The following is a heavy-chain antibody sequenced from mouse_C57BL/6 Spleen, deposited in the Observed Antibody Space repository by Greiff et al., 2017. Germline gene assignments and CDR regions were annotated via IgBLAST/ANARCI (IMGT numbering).Heavy chain of an antibody. CDR2: INPNNGGT. CDR1: GYTFTDYN. Sequence: VQLQQSGPELVKPGASVKIPCKASGYTFTDYNMDWVKQSHGKSLEWIGDINPNNGGTIYNQKFKGKATLTVDKSSSTAYMELRSLTSEDTAVYYCARSTTQYYYAMDYWGQGTSVTVSS. CDR3: ARSTTQYYYAMDY. D-gene: IGHD1-1*01. V-gene: IGHV1-18*01. J-gene: IGHJ4*01.